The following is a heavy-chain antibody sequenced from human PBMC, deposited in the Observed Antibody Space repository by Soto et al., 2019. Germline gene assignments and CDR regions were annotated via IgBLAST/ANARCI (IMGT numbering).Heavy chain of an antibody. CDR2: ISGSGEST. V-gene: IGHV3-23*01. J-gene: IGHJ4*02. CDR3: AKRREGGYYIFDY. Sequence: GSLRLSCAASGFTFSSFAMSWVRQAPGKGLEWVSSISGSGESTYYADSVKGRLSISRDNSKNTLYLQMNSLRAEDTAVYYCAKRREGGYYIFDYWGQGTPVTVSS. CDR1: GFTFSSFA. D-gene: IGHD3-10*01.